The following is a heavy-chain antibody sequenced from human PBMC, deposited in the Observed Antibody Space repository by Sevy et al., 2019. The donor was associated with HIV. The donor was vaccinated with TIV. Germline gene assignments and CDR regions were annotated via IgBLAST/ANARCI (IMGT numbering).Heavy chain of an antibody. CDR1: GFTFSSYS. J-gene: IGHJ3*02. CDR2: ISSSSSTI. Sequence: GGSLRLSCAASGFTFSSYSINWVRQAPGKGLEWVSYISSSSSTIYYADSVKGRFTISRDNAKNSLYLQMNSLRDEDTAVYYCARGHYDSSIAFDIWGQGTMVTVSS. D-gene: IGHD3-22*01. V-gene: IGHV3-48*02. CDR3: ARGHYDSSIAFDI.